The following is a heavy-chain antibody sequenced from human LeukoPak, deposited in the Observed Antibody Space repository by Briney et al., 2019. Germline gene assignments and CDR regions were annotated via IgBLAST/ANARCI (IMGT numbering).Heavy chain of an antibody. D-gene: IGHD3-22*01. CDR2: IIPIFGTA. CDR1: GGTFSSYA. V-gene: IGHV1-69*13. Sequence: GASVKVSCKASGGTFSSYAISWVRQAPGQGLEWMGGIIPIFGTANYAQKFQGRVTITADESTSTAYMELGSLRSEDTAVYYCATFGYDSSGYVFDYWGQGTLVTVSS. CDR3: ATFGYDSSGYVFDY. J-gene: IGHJ4*02.